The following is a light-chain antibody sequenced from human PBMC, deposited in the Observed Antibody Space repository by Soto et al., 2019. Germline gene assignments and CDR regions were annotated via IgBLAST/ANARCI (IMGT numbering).Light chain of an antibody. J-gene: IGLJ1*01. CDR1: SSNIGAGYD. Sequence: QSVLTQPPSVSGAPGQRVTISCTGSSSNIGAGYDVHWYQQLPGTAPKLLIYGNTNRPSGVPDRFSGSKSGTSASLAITGLQAEDEADYSCQSYDRSLSGPSFVFGTGTKVTVL. V-gene: IGLV1-40*01. CDR3: QSYDRSLSGPSFV. CDR2: GNT.